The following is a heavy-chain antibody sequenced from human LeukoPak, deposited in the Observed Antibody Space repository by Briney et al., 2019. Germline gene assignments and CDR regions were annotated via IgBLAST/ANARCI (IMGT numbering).Heavy chain of an antibody. J-gene: IGHJ4*02. CDR2: IYYSGTKY. V-gene: IGHV4-59*08. CDR3: ARLDKHTGSWLPDY. D-gene: IGHD6-13*01. CDR1: GGSISDYY. Sequence: SETLSLTCTVSGGSISDYYWIWTRLPPGKGLEWIGYIYYSGTKYYYNPSRRSRVTMSVDTSNNQFSLKLSSVTAADTAVYYCARLDKHTGSWLPDYWGQGTLVTVSS.